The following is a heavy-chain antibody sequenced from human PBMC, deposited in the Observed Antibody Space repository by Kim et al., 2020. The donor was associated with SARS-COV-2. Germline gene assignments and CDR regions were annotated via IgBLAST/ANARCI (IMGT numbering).Heavy chain of an antibody. CDR2: IDGSGGTT. D-gene: IGHD6-19*01. CDR1: GFRFSNYV. CDR3: ARTEYISGRAFFDY. Sequence: GGSLRLSCEASGFRFSNYVLNWVRQAPGKGLEWVSTIDGSGGTTDYADSGRGRFTISRDNSKNTLYLQMSGLRVEDTAVYYCARTEYISGRAFFDYWGRGTLGTVSP. V-gene: IGHV3-23*01. J-gene: IGHJ4*02.